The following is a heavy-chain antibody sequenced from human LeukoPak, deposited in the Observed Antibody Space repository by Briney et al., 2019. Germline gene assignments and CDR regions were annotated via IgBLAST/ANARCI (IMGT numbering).Heavy chain of an antibody. V-gene: IGHV3-64D*06. Sequence: GGSLRLSCSASRFTFSSHAMHWVRQARGKGLEYVSAISSNGGSTYYADSVKGRFTISRDNSKNTLYLQMSSLRAEDTAVYYCVKDGRMATITYNDLFDYWGQGTLVTVSS. J-gene: IGHJ4*02. CDR3: VKDGRMATITYNDLFDY. CDR2: ISSNGGST. D-gene: IGHD5-24*01. CDR1: RFTFSSHA.